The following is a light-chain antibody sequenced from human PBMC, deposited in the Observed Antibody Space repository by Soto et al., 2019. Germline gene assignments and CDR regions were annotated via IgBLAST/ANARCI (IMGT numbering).Light chain of an antibody. CDR2: AAS. Sequence: DIQLAQSPCSVSASVGDRVTITCRASQGIGSWLAWYQQKPGKAHKLLIYAASSLQSGVPSRFSGSGSGTDFTLTISSLQPEDFASYHCQQTNSFPPTFGGGTKVEIQ. CDR3: QQTNSFPPT. CDR1: QGIGSW. V-gene: IGKV1D-12*01. J-gene: IGKJ4*01.